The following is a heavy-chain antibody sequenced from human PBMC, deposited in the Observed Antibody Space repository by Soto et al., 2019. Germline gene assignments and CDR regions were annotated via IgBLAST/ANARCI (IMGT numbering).Heavy chain of an antibody. D-gene: IGHD4-17*01. J-gene: IGHJ4*02. CDR3: ARDRSGDYEVLSEANDY. V-gene: IGHV1-18*01. CDR1: GYTFTSYG. Sequence: ASVKVSCKASGYTFTSYGISWVRQAPGQGLEWMGWISAYNGNTNYAQKLQGRVTMTTDTSTSTAYMELRSLRSDDTAVYYCARDRSGDYEVLSEANDYWGQGTLVTVSS. CDR2: ISAYNGNT.